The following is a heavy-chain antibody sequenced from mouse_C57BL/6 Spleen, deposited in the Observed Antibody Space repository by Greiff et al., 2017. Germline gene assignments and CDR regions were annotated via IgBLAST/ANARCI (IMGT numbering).Heavy chain of an antibody. CDR3: ARRGGRGYFDY. Sequence: EVQLVESGGDLVKPGGSLKLSCAASGFTFSSYGMSWVRQTPDKRLEWVATISSGGSYTYYPDSVKGRFTISRDNAKNPLYLQMSSLTAEDTALYCWARRGGRGYFDYWGQGTTLTVSS. D-gene: IGHD3-3*01. CDR2: ISSGGSYT. V-gene: IGHV5-6*01. J-gene: IGHJ2*01. CDR1: GFTFSSYG.